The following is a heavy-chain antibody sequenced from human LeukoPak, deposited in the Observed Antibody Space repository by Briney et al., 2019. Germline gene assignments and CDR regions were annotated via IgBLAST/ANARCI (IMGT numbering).Heavy chain of an antibody. J-gene: IGHJ4*02. CDR1: GFTSSSYS. Sequence: GGSLRLSCAASGFTSSSYSMNWVRQAPGKGLEWVSSISSSGSYIYYADSVKGRFTISRDNAKNSLYLQMNSLRAEDTAVYYCARAEGLRFLEWLFSLYFDYWGQGTLVTVSS. D-gene: IGHD3-3*01. V-gene: IGHV3-21*01. CDR3: ARAEGLRFLEWLFSLYFDY. CDR2: ISSSGSYI.